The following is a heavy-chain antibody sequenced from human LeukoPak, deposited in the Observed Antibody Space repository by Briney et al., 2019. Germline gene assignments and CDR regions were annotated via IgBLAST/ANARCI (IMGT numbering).Heavy chain of an antibody. V-gene: IGHV3-15*07. J-gene: IGHJ6*02. Sequence: PGGSLRLSCAASGFTFSNAWMNWVRQAPGKGLEWVGRIKSKTDGGTTDYAAPVKGRFTISRDDSKNTLYLQMNSLKTEDTAVYYCTTGFDYYYYGMDVWGQGTTVTVSS. CDR3: TTGFDYYYYGMDV. CDR2: IKSKTDGGTT. CDR1: GFTFSNAW.